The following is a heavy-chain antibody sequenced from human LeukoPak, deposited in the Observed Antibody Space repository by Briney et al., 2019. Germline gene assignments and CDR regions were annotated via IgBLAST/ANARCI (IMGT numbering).Heavy chain of an antibody. CDR3: ARVSAAAGTGDGILQFDY. Sequence: GGSLRLSCAASGFTFSSYSMNWVRQAPGKGLEWVSYISSSSSTIYYADSVKGRFTISRDNAKNSLYLQMNSLRAEDTAVYYCARVSAAAGTGDGILQFDYWGQGTLSPSPQ. J-gene: IGHJ4*02. V-gene: IGHV3-48*01. CDR2: ISSSSSTI. CDR1: GFTFSSYS. D-gene: IGHD6-13*01.